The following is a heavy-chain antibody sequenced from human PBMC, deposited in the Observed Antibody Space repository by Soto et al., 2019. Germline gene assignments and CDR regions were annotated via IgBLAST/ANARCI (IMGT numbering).Heavy chain of an antibody. J-gene: IGHJ4*02. CDR1: DASVSSIRHS. CDR2: FSFSGST. CDR3: ASSPFSSDHLFRNLHX. V-gene: IGHV4-61*01. Sequence: ETLSLTFTVSDASVSSIRHSWSWIRQPPGKGLELIGNFSFSGSTSYNPSLKGRVTISADTSKNQFSLNLSPVTPADTAVYYCASSPFSSDHLFRNLHXWGQGTLDTVS. D-gene: IGHD3-10*02.